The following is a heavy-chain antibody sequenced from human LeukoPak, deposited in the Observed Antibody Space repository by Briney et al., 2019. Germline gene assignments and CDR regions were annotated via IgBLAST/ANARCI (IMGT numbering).Heavy chain of an antibody. CDR1: GGSISSYY. Sequence: SETLSLTCTVSGGSISSYYWSWIRQPPGKGLEWIGYIYYSGSTNYNPSLKSQVTISVDTSKNQFSLKLSSVTAADTAVYYCASGSGYDYSGLDYWGQGTLVTVSS. J-gene: IGHJ4*02. D-gene: IGHD5-12*01. V-gene: IGHV4-59*01. CDR2: IYYSGST. CDR3: ASGSGYDYSGLDY.